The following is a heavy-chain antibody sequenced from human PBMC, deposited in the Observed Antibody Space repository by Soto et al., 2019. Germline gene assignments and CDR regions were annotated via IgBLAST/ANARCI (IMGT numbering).Heavy chain of an antibody. CDR3: ARDNVWSGFYSFFDN. CDR1: GGSISGHF. J-gene: IGHJ4*02. V-gene: IGHV4-4*07. D-gene: IGHD3-3*01. Sequence: SETLSLTCTVSGGSISGHFWSWIRQPAGKKLEWIGRIYSSGNTIYSPSLKTRVTMSVDTSKNQFSLDLTSVTAADTAVYYCARDNVWSGFYSFFDNWGQGTLVTVSS. CDR2: IYSSGNT.